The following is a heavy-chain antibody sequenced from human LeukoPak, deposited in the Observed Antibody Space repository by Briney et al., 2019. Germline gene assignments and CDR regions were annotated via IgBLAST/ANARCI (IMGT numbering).Heavy chain of an antibody. J-gene: IGHJ3*02. CDR2: INPSGGST. CDR3: ARDPAGYYDSSGYYLLDDAFDI. V-gene: IGHV1-46*01. CDR1: GYTFTSYY. D-gene: IGHD3-22*01. Sequence: ASVKVSCKASGYTFTSYYMHWVRQAPGQGLEWMGIINPSGGSTSYAQKFQGIVTMTRDMSTSTVYMELSGLRSEDTAVYYCARDPAGYYDSSGYYLLDDAFDIWGQGTMVTVSS.